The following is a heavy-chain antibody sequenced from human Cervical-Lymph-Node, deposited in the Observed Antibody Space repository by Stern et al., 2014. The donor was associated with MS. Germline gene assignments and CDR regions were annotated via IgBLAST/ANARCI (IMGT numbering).Heavy chain of an antibody. D-gene: IGHD3-22*01. J-gene: IGHJ4*02. CDR3: ARVGLSGFLDH. Sequence: QVQLVESGAEVKRPGSSMKLSCRASGGGFSNSALTWLRQAPGQGPEGMGGIVPISGKINYSQKFKGRVTITAQESTTTAYMELSSLKLDDTALYFCARVGLSGFLDHWGQGTLVTVSS. CDR2: IVPISGKI. CDR1: GGGFSNSA. V-gene: IGHV1-69*01.